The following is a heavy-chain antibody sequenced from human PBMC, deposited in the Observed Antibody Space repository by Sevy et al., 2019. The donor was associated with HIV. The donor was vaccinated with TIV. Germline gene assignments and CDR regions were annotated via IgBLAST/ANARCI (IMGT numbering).Heavy chain of an antibody. Sequence: GGCLRLSCAASGFTFSSYSMNWVRQAPGKGLEWISYISSSSSTIYYADSVKGRFTISRDNAKNSLYLQMNSLRAEDTAVYYCSTGHDYRRYYYYYYGMDVWGQGTTVTVSS. J-gene: IGHJ6*02. D-gene: IGHD4-4*01. CDR2: ISSSSSTI. CDR1: GFTFSSYS. CDR3: STGHDYRRYYYYYYGMDV. V-gene: IGHV3-48*01.